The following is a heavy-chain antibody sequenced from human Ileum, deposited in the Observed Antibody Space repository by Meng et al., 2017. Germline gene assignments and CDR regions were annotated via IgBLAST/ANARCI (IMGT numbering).Heavy chain of an antibody. Sequence: GGSLRLSCAVSGFTFGSYWMQWVRQSPGKGLVWVSRINIDGSTTNYADSVKGRFTISRDNAKNTLYLQMDSLRAEDTAVYYCTRESWGSSSYWGQGTRVTGSS. D-gene: IGHD3-16*01. CDR1: GFTFGSYW. J-gene: IGHJ4*02. CDR2: INIDGSTT. CDR3: TRESWGSSSY. V-gene: IGHV3-74*01.